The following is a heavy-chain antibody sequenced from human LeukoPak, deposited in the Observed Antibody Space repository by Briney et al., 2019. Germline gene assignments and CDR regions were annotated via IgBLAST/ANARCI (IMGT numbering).Heavy chain of an antibody. D-gene: IGHD5-12*01. V-gene: IGHV4-31*03. CDR2: IHSNGNT. Sequence: PSETLSLTCTVSGGSISSSSYYWGWIRQPPGKGLEWIGYIHSNGNTYHNPSLESRVAISIDPSKSQFSLRLSAVTDADTAVYYCARETRIEWLRFLDSWGQGTQVAVSS. CDR3: ARETRIEWLRFLDS. CDR1: GGSISSSSYY. J-gene: IGHJ4*02.